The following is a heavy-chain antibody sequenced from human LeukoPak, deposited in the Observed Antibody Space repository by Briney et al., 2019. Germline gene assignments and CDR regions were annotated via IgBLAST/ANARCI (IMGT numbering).Heavy chain of an antibody. Sequence: GGSLRLSCAASGFTFSNAWMSWVRQAPGKGLEWVGRIQSKADGGTTDYAAPVKGRFTISRDDSKDTLYLQMNSLKTEDTALYYCTTVAFFSESSWGQGTLVTVSS. J-gene: IGHJ5*02. V-gene: IGHV3-15*01. CDR2: IQSKADGGTT. CDR1: GFTFSNAW. D-gene: IGHD1-26*01. CDR3: TTVAFFSESS.